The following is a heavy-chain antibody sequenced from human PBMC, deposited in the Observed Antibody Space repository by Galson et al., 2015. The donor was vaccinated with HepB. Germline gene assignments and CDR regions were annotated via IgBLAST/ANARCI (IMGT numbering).Heavy chain of an antibody. J-gene: IGHJ5*01. CDR2: ITGKGDST. CDR1: GFAFDSHA. CDR3: AKGYGLFDS. D-gene: IGHD5-18*01. Sequence: SLRLSCAASGFAFDSHAMSWVRQAPGRGLEWISGITGKGDSTFYADSVKGRFTVSKDNSNKMLHLQINSLRAEDAGLYFCAKGYGLFDSWGQGILVTVSS. V-gene: IGHV3-23*01.